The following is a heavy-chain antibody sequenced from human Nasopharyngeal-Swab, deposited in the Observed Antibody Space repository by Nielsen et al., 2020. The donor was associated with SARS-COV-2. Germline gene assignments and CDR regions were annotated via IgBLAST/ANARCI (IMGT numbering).Heavy chain of an antibody. CDR2: ISWNNGNI. D-gene: IGHD4-11*01. V-gene: IGHV3-9*01. Sequence: GGSLRLSCVASGFSFDDYAMHWVRQVPGKGLEWVSGISWNNGNIGYADSVKGRFTISRDNVKNSLYLEMNSLRAEDTAVYYCAKDGYSSSSRLDYWGQGVRVTVSS. CDR3: AKDGYSSSSRLDY. J-gene: IGHJ4*02. CDR1: GFSFDDYA.